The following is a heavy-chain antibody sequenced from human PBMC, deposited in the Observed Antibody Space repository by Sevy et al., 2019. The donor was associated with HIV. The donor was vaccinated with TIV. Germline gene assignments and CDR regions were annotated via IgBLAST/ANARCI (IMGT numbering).Heavy chain of an antibody. CDR3: AGDIYYYDATSYYALDL. D-gene: IGHD3-22*01. CDR2: ISAYNGQT. V-gene: IGHV1-18*04. CDR1: GFIFTNYA. Sequence: ASVKVSCETSGFIFTNYAVSWVRQAPGQGLEWLGRISAYNGQTVIAEKFQGRLTMSRDTSTNTAYMDLRSLRFGDPAVYYCAGDIYYYDATSYYALDLWGQGTLVTVSS. J-gene: IGHJ4*02.